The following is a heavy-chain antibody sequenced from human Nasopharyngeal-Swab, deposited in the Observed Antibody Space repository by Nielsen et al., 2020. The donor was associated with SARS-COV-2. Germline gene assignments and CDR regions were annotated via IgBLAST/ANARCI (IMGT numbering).Heavy chain of an antibody. CDR1: GFTFSSYW. J-gene: IGHJ3*02. CDR2: IKHDGSAK. CDR3: ARGYDSSGYLRPIDAFDI. Sequence: GESLKISCAASGFTFSSYWMTWVRQAPGKGLEWVANIKHDGSAKYYADSVKGRFTISRDNAKSSLHLQMNSLRAGDTAVYYCARGYDSSGYLRPIDAFDIWGQGTMVTVSS. D-gene: IGHD3-22*01. V-gene: IGHV3-7*01.